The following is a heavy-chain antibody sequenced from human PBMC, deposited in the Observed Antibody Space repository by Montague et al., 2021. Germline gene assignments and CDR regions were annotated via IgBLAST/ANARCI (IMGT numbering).Heavy chain of an antibody. J-gene: IGHJ5*02. CDR2: NYYSANT. V-gene: IGHV4-39*01. CDR3: ARVDCDGDCYTFDP. Sequence: SETLSLTCTVSGASINSSPYYWGWTRQPTGKGLEWIGSNYYSANTYYNPSLKSRLSISVDTTKNQFSLRLKSVTAADTAVYHCARVDCDGDCYTFDPWGQGTLVTVSS. CDR1: GASINSSPYY. D-gene: IGHD2-21*02.